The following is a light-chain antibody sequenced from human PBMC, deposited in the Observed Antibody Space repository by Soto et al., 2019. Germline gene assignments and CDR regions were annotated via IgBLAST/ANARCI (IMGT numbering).Light chain of an antibody. J-gene: IGLJ2*01. V-gene: IGLV2-14*01. CDR1: SSDVGGYNY. CDR3: CSYGVRKA. Sequence: QSALTQPASVSGSPGQSITISCTGTSSDVGGYNYVSWYQQHPGKAPKLMIYEVSNRPSGVSNRFSGSKSGNTASLTISGLQAEDEADYYCCSYGVRKAFGGGTKLTVL. CDR2: EVS.